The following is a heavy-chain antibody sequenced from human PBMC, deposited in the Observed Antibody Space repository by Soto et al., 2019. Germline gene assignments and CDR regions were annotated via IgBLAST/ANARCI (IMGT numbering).Heavy chain of an antibody. CDR1: GGSISSSSYY. Sequence: QLQLQESGPGLVKPSETLSLTCAVSGGSISSSSYYWGWIRQPPGKGLEWIGSIYYSGSTYYTPSLQSRVAISVDTSKNQFSPKLNSVTAADTAVYYCARRTVNIRTFYSGLTTHCFDYWGQGTLVTVSS. J-gene: IGHJ4*02. V-gene: IGHV4-39*01. D-gene: IGHD6-19*01. CDR2: IYYSGST. CDR3: ARRTVNIRTFYSGLTTHCFDY.